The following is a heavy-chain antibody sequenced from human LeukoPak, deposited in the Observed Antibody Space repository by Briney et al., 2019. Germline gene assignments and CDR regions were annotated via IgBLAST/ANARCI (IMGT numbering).Heavy chain of an antibody. V-gene: IGHV3-66*01. D-gene: IGHD3-9*01. J-gene: IGHJ4*02. CDR2: IYSGGST. CDR3: VPGTLVMLDY. CDR1: GFTFSSYA. Sequence: GGSLRLSCAASGFTFSSYAMSWVRQAPGKGLEWVSVIYSGGSTYYADSVKGRFTISRDNSKNTLYLQMNSLRAEDTAVYYCVPGTLVMLDYWGQGTLVTVSS.